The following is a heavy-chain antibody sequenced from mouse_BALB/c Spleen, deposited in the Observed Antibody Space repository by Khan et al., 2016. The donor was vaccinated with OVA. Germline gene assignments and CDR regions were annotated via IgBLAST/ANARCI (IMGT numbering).Heavy chain of an antibody. V-gene: IGHV5-17*02. CDR3: ARSGGNFHWYCDV. Sequence: EVQRVESGGGLVQPGGSRKLSCAASGFTFSSFGMHWVRQAPKQGLEWVAYMSSGSSTIYYVDTVKGRFTISRDNPKNTLFLPMTSLRSEDTAMYYCARSGGNFHWYCDVWGAGTSVTVSS. CDR2: MSSGSSTI. CDR1: GFTFSSFG. J-gene: IGHJ1*01. D-gene: IGHD2-1*01.